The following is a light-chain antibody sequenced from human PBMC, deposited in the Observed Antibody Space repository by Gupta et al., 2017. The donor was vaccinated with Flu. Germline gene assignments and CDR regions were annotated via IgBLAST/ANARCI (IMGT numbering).Light chain of an antibody. J-gene: IGKJ4*01. CDR2: HAS. V-gene: IGKV3-11*01. CDR1: ESIGDY. CDR3: QQRSVWPIT. Sequence: EIVLTQSPVTLSLSPGVTATLSCRTSESIGDYLSWFQQKPGQAPKLLIYHASRRATGIPPRFSGSGSGTXFTLTIXSLEPEEFAIYYCQQRSVWPITFGXGTKVEIK.